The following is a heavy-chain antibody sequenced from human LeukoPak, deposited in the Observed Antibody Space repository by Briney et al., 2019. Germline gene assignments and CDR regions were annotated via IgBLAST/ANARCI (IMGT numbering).Heavy chain of an antibody. CDR2: ISSSGSTI. V-gene: IGHV3-48*03. CDR3: AREEKYYFDY. D-gene: IGHD5-24*01. CDR1: GFTFSSYE. J-gene: IGHJ4*02. Sequence: GGSLRLSCAASGFTFSSYEMNWVRQAPGKGLEWVSYISSSGSTIYYADSVKGRFTISRDNAKNSLYLQMNSLRAEDTAVYYCAREEKYYFDYCGQETLVTVSS.